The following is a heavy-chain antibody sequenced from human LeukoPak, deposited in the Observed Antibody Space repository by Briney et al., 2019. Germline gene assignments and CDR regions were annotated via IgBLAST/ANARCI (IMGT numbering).Heavy chain of an antibody. CDR1: GFTLSRYW. D-gene: IGHD3-10*01. J-gene: IGHJ4*02. V-gene: IGHV3-7*04. CDR3: ARDRDYYNYFEY. Sequence: GGSLRLSCAASGFTLSRYWMSWVREAPGKGLEWVANIKHDGSEKYYVDSVKGRFTISRDNAKNSLYLQMNSLRGEDTAVYYCARDRDYYNYFEYWGQGTLVTVSS. CDR2: IKHDGSEK.